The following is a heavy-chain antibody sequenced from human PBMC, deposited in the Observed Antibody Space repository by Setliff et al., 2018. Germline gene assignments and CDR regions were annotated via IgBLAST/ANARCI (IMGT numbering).Heavy chain of an antibody. D-gene: IGHD2-15*01. V-gene: IGHV4-39*01. CDR3: VRPGGTTVVARHFDY. J-gene: IGHJ4*01. CDR1: GDSFTSSRYY. Sequence: SETLSLTCTVSGDSFTSSRYYWGWIRQAPGSGLEWIGSISYSGTPYYNSSVESRVTISIDTSRNQFSLELRSVTVADTATYYCVRPGGTTVVARHFDYWGSGILVTVSS. CDR2: ISYSGTP.